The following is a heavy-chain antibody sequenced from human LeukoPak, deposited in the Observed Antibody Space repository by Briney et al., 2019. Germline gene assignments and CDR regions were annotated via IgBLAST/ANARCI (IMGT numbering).Heavy chain of an antibody. Sequence: GGSLRLSCEVSGFTFSASNMNWVRQAPGKGLEWVSFIYSDNTHYSDSVKGRFTISRDNSKNTLYLQMNSLRAEDTAVYYCARRAGAYSHPYDYWGQGTLVTVSS. CDR3: ARRAGAYSHPYDY. D-gene: IGHD4/OR15-4a*01. CDR2: IYSDNT. J-gene: IGHJ4*02. V-gene: IGHV3-53*01. CDR1: GFTFSASN.